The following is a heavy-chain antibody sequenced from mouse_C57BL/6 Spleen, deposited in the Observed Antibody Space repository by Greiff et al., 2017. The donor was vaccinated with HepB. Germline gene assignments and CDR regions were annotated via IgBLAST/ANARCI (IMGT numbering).Heavy chain of an antibody. CDR2: INPGSGNT. J-gene: IGHJ4*01. Sequence: VKLMESGAELVRPGASVKLSCKASGYTFTDYYINWVKQRPGPGLEWIARINPGSGNTYYNEKFKGKATLTAEKSSSTAYMQLSSLTSEDSAVYFCAREYPYAMDYWGQGTSVTVSS. CDR3: AREYPYAMDY. D-gene: IGHD5-1*01. V-gene: IGHV1-76*01. CDR1: GYTFTDYY.